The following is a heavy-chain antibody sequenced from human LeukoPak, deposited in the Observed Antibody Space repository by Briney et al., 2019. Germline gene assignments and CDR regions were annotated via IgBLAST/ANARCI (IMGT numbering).Heavy chain of an antibody. CDR3: ARVSRDYGDYDSLWVANWFDP. CDR2: INPNSGGT. D-gene: IGHD4-17*01. Sequence: ASVKVSCKASGYTFTGYYMHWVRQAPGQGLEWMGWINPNSGGTNYAQKFQGRVTMTRDTSISTAYMELSRLRSDDTAVYYCARVSRDYGDYDSLWVANWFDPWGQGTLVTVSS. V-gene: IGHV1-2*02. J-gene: IGHJ5*02. CDR1: GYTFTGYY.